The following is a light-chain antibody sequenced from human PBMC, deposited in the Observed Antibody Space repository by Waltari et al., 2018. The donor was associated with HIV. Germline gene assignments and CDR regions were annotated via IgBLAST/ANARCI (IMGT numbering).Light chain of an antibody. CDR2: EVY. J-gene: IGLJ3*02. Sequence: HSALTQPASVSGSPGPSITISCPGPTSAISDFNLVSWYQHSPGRAPKPIIFEVYSRPSGISDRFSGSKSGVTASLTISALRAEDEADYFCSSYSARGFVVFGGGTKVTVL. V-gene: IGLV2-14*01. CDR3: SSYSARGFVV. CDR1: TSAISDFNL.